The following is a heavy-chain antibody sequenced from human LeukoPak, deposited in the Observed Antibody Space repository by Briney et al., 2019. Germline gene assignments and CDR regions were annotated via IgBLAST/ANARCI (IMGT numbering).Heavy chain of an antibody. CDR3: ARRRVYVWGSYRPTHLDY. V-gene: IGHV4-34*01. CDR1: GGSFSGYY. CDR2: INHSGST. D-gene: IGHD3-16*02. J-gene: IGHJ4*02. Sequence: SETLSLTCAVYGGSFSGYYWSWIRQPPGKGLEWIGEINHSGSTNYNPSLKSRVTISVDTSKNQFSLKLSSVTAADTAVYYCARRRVYVWGSYRPTHLDYWGQGTLVTVSS.